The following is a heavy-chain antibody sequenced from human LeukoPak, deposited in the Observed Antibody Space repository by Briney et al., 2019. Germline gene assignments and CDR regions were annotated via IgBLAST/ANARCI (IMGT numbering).Heavy chain of an antibody. CDR3: ARGQLVSFYYYYLDV. J-gene: IGHJ6*03. CDR1: GGSFSGYY. D-gene: IGHD6-6*01. CDR2: INHSGST. V-gene: IGHV4-34*01. Sequence: SETLSLTCAVYGGSFSGYYWSWIRQPPGKGLEWIGEINHSGSTNYNPSLKSRVTISVDTPKNQFSLKLSSVTAADPAVYYCARGQLVSFYYYYLDVWGKGTTVTVSS.